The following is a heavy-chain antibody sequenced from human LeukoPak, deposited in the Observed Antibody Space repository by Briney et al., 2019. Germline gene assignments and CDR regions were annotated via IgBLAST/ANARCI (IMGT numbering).Heavy chain of an antibody. CDR1: GGSISSGDYY. CDR2: IYYSGST. CDR3: ARGGGRRYYYYGMDV. D-gene: IGHD1-26*01. V-gene: IGHV4-30-4*01. J-gene: IGHJ6*04. Sequence: SGTLSLTCTVSGGSISSGDYYWSWIRQPPGKGLEWIGYIYYSGSTYYNPSLKSRVTISVDTSKNQFSLKLSSVTAADTAVYYCARGGGRRYYYYGMDVWGKGTTVTVSS.